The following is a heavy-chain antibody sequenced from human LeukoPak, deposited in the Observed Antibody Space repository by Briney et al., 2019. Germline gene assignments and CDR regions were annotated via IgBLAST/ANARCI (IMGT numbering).Heavy chain of an antibody. CDR2: IIPIFGIA. CDR1: GGTFSSYA. V-gene: IGHV1-69*04. D-gene: IGHD6-19*01. Sequence: ASVKVSCKASGGTFSSYAISWVRQAPGQGLEWMGRIIPIFGIANYAQKFQGRVTITADKSTSTAYMELSSLRSEDTAVYYCAREGTVAYQGTHWFDPWAREPWSPSPQ. J-gene: IGHJ5*02. CDR3: AREGTVAYQGTHWFDP.